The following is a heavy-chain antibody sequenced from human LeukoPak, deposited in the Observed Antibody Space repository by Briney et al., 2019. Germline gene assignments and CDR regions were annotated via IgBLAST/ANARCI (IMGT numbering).Heavy chain of an antibody. Sequence: GGSLRFSCVASGFNFGNFAVTWVRQAPGKGLEWVSGMIGTGDTYYADSVKGRFTMFRDYSRTTLYLQMNNLIFEDTAIYYCAKDMHYNDGRWEFDPWGQGTLVTVSS. CDR2: MIGTGDT. CDR3: AKDMHYNDGRWEFDP. V-gene: IGHV3-23*01. J-gene: IGHJ5*02. CDR1: GFNFGNFA. D-gene: IGHD5-24*01.